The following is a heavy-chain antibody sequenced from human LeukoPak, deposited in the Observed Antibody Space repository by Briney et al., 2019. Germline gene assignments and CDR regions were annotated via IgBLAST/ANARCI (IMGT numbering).Heavy chain of an antibody. D-gene: IGHD2-21*02. CDR1: GYTFTGYY. CDR3: VREVTLQKNWLDP. Sequence: ASVKLSCKASGYTFTGYYMHWVRQAPGQGLEWMGWINPNSGGTNYAQKFQGRVTMTSDTSISTAYMDLSKVRSDDTAVYYFVREVTLQKNWLDPWGQGSLVTVSS. CDR2: INPNSGGT. V-gene: IGHV1-2*02. J-gene: IGHJ5*02.